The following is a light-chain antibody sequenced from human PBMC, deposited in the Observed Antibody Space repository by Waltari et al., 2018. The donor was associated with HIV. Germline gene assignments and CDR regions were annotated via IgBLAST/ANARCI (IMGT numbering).Light chain of an antibody. V-gene: IGLV3-21*04. CDR3: QVWDSSSDHWV. CDR1: NIGSKS. J-gene: IGLJ3*02. Sequence: SYVLTQPPSLSMAPGKTATITCGGNNIGSKSLHWYQQKPDQAPVLVIYDDSDRPSGIPERFSGSNSGNTATLTISRVEAGDEADYYCQVWDSSSDHWVFGGGTKLTVL. CDR2: DDS.